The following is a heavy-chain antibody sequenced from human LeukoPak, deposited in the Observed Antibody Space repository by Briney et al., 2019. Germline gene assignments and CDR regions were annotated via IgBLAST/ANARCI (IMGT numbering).Heavy chain of an antibody. CDR3: ARDWGVVAPLDY. CDR2: ISSSGSTI. V-gene: IGHV3-48*03. CDR1: GFTFSSYE. D-gene: IGHD2-2*01. J-gene: IGHJ4*02. Sequence: GGSLRLSCAASGFTFSSYEMNWVRQAPGKGLEWGSYISSSGSTIYYADSVKGRFTMSRDNAKNSLYLQMNSLRAEDTAVYYCARDWGVVAPLDYWGQGTLVTVSS.